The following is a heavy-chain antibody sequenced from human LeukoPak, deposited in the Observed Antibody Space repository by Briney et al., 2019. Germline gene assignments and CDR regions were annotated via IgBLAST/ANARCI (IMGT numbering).Heavy chain of an antibody. D-gene: IGHD3-22*01. CDR1: GGSISSYY. CDR2: IYYSGST. V-gene: IGHV4-59*01. CDR3: AREQYYYDSSGYYYGNIAFDI. Sequence: PSETLSLTCTVSGGSISSYYWSWIRQPPGKGLEWIGYIYYSGSTNYNPSLKSRVTISVDTSKNQFSLKLSSVTAADTAVYYCAREQYYYDSSGYYYGNIAFDIWGQGIMVTVSS. J-gene: IGHJ3*02.